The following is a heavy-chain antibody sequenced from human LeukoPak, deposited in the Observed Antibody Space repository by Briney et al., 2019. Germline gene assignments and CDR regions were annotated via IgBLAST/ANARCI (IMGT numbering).Heavy chain of an antibody. Sequence: SETLSLTCTVSGGSISSYYWSWIRQPPGKGLEWIGYIYYSGSTNYNPSLKSRVTISVDTSKNQFSLKLSSVTAADTAVYYCARTPRVLRFLEWFYYFDYWGQGTLVTVSS. V-gene: IGHV4-59*08. D-gene: IGHD3-3*01. CDR3: ARTPRVLRFLEWFYYFDY. CDR1: GGSISSYY. CDR2: IYYSGST. J-gene: IGHJ4*02.